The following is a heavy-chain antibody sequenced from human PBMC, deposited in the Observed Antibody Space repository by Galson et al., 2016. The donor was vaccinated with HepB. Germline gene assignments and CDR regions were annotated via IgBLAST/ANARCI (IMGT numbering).Heavy chain of an antibody. Sequence: SLRLSCAASGFSFSGYAMGWVRQAPGKGLHWVSGIGGSGNKTYSADSVKGRFTISRDNSKNTLYLQMNSLRAEDTAVYYCAKVTGAIPTRFDYWGQGTLVTVSS. D-gene: IGHD1-1*01. CDR1: GFSFSGYA. V-gene: IGHV3-23*01. CDR3: AKVTGAIPTRFDY. J-gene: IGHJ4*02. CDR2: IGGSGNKT.